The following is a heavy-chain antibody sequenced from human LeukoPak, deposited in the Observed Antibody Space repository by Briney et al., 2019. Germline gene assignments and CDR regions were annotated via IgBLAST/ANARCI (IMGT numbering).Heavy chain of an antibody. CDR2: IYTSGST. CDR1: GGSTSSYY. D-gene: IGHD3-22*01. J-gene: IGHJ5*02. CDR3: ARDLDYYDSSGYLNWFDP. V-gene: IGHV4-4*07. Sequence: SETLSLTCTVSGGSTSSYYWSWIRQPAGKGLEWIGRIYTSGSTNYNPSLKSRVTMSVDTSKNQFSLKLSSVTAADTAVYYCARDLDYYDSSGYLNWFDPWGQGTLVTVSS.